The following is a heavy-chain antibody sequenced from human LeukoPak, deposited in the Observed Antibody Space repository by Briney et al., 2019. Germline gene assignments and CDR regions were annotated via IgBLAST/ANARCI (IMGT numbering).Heavy chain of an antibody. Sequence: PGGSLRLSCAASGFTFSSYSMNWVRQAPGKGLEWVSSISNSSSYIYYADSVKGRFTISRDNAKNSLYLQMNSLRAEDTAVYYCARGEDSSSFYYYMDVWGKGTTVTVSS. CDR1: GFTFSSYS. CDR2: ISNSSSYI. V-gene: IGHV3-21*01. CDR3: ARGEDSSSFYYYMDV. D-gene: IGHD6-13*01. J-gene: IGHJ6*03.